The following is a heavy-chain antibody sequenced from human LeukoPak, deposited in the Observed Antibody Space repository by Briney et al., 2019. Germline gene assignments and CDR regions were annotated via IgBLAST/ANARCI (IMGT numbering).Heavy chain of an antibody. CDR3: ARDSLHEYGDYYDY. CDR1: GFTFSSHS. J-gene: IGHJ4*02. CDR2: IGSSSSTI. D-gene: IGHD4-17*01. V-gene: IGHV3-48*02. Sequence: GGSLRLSCAASGFTFSSHSMNWVRQAPGKGLEWVSYIGSSSSTIYYADSVKGRFTISRDNANNSLYLQMKSLRDEDTAVYYCARDSLHEYGDYYDYWGQGTLVTVSS.